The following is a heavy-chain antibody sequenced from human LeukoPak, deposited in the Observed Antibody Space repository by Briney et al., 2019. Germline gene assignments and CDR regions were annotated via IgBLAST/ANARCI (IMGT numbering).Heavy chain of an antibody. CDR1: GFTFSDHY. CDR2: SRNKANSYTT. D-gene: IGHD3-10*01. CDR3: VRGKNSFDY. Sequence: PGGSLRLSCAVSGFTFSDHYMDWVRQAPGKGLGWVGRSRNKANSYTTEYAASVKGRFTISRDDSKNSLFLQMNSLKTDDMAVYYCVRGKNSFDYWGQGTLVTVSS. J-gene: IGHJ4*02. V-gene: IGHV3-72*01.